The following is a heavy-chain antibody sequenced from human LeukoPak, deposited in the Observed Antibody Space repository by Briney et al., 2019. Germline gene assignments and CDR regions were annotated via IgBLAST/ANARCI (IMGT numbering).Heavy chain of an antibody. CDR3: ARDEFDYRGLYY. CDR1: GFTFSSYA. J-gene: IGHJ4*02. Sequence: PGGSLRLSCAASGFTFSSYAMHWVRQAPGKGLEWVAVISYDGSNKYYADSVKGRFTISRDNSKNTLYLQMNSLRAEDTAVYYCARDEFDYRGLYYWGQGTLVTVSS. D-gene: IGHD4-11*01. V-gene: IGHV3-30*04. CDR2: ISYDGSNK.